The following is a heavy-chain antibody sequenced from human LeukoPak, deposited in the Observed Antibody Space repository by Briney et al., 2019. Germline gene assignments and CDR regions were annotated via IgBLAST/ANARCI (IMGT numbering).Heavy chain of an antibody. V-gene: IGHV1-69*06. D-gene: IGHD4-17*01. CDR3: ARVGYGEGLDY. J-gene: IGHJ4*02. Sequence: ASVKVSCKASRGTFSSYAISWVRQAPGQGLEWMGGIIPIFGTANYAQKFQGRVTITADKSTSTAYMELSSLRSEDTAVYYCARVGYGEGLDYWGQGTLVTVSS. CDR1: RGTFSSYA. CDR2: IIPIFGTA.